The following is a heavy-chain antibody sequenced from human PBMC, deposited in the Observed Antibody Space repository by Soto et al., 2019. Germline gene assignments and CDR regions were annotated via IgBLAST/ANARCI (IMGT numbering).Heavy chain of an antibody. Sequence: EVQLVESGGGLVRPGGSLRLSCAASGFVFSNAWVNWVRQAPGKGLEWVGRIKSNTDGGTTDYAAPVEGRFTISRDDSKNTLYLQLNSLKIADTGVYYCTTDKAYWGQGALVTVSA. CDR3: TTDKAY. J-gene: IGHJ4*02. CDR1: GFVFSNAW. CDR2: IKSNTDGGTT. V-gene: IGHV3-15*07.